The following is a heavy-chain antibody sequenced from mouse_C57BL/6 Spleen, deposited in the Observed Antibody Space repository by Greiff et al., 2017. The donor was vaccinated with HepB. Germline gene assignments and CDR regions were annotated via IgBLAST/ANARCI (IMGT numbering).Heavy chain of an antibody. J-gene: IGHJ2*01. Sequence: EVQLVESGGGLVKPGGSLKLSCAASGFTFSSYAMSWVRQTPEKRLEWVATISDGGSYTYYPDNVKGRFTISRDNAKNNLYLQMSHLKSEDTAMYYCARDETDGYYHYWGQGTTLTVSS. CDR2: ISDGGSYT. CDR3: ARDETDGYYHY. V-gene: IGHV5-4*01. CDR1: GFTFSSYA. D-gene: IGHD2-3*01.